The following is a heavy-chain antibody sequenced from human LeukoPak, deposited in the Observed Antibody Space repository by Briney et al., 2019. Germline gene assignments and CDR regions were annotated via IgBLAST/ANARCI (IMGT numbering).Heavy chain of an antibody. V-gene: IGHV3-21*01. D-gene: IGHD4-17*01. CDR2: ISSSSSYI. J-gene: IGHJ3*02. Sequence: GGSLRLSCAASGFTFSTYCMNWVRQAPGKGLEWVSSISSSSSYIHYADSVKGRFTISRDNAKNSLFLQMNSLRAEDTAVYYCAGINDYGDPTGAFDIWGQGTMVTVSS. CDR1: GFTFSTYC. CDR3: AGINDYGDPTGAFDI.